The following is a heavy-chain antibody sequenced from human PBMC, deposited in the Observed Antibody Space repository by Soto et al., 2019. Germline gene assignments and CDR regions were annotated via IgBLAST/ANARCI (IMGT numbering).Heavy chain of an antibody. CDR1: GFTLSSYA. CDR3: ARESGGYFDY. V-gene: IGHV3-30-3*01. CDR2: ISYDGSNK. D-gene: IGHD3-10*01. J-gene: IGHJ4*02. Sequence: PGGSLRLSCAASGFTLSSYAMHWVRQAPGKGLEWVAVISYDGSNKYYADSVKGRFTISRDNSKNTLYLQMNSLRAEDTAVYYCARESGGYFDYWGQGTLVTVYS.